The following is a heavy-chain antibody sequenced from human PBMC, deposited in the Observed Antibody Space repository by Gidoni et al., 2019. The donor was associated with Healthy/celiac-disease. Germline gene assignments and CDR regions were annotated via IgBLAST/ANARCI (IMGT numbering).Heavy chain of an antibody. CDR1: GFTFSSYA. V-gene: IGHV3-23*01. CDR2: ISGSGGST. CDR3: AKKGFGGSAFDY. Sequence: EVQLLESGGGLVQPGGSLRLSCAASGFTFSSYAMSWVRQAQGKGLEWVSAISGSGGSTYYADSVKGRFTISRDNSKNTLYLQMNSLRAEDTAVYYCAKKGFGGSAFDYWGQGTLVTVSS. J-gene: IGHJ4*02. D-gene: IGHD3-16*01.